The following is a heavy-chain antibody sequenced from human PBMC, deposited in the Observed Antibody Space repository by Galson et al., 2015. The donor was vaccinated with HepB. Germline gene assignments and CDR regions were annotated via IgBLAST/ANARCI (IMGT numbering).Heavy chain of an antibody. V-gene: IGHV3-66*01. J-gene: IGHJ4*02. CDR2: IYSGGST. Sequence: SLRLSCAASGFTVSSNYMSWVRQAPGKGLEWVSVIYSGGSTYYADSVKGRFTISRDNSKNTLYLQMNSLRAEDTAVYYCARDLGRIVGATTDYWGQGTLVTVSS. CDR3: ARDLGRIVGATTDY. CDR1: GFTVSSNY. D-gene: IGHD1-26*01.